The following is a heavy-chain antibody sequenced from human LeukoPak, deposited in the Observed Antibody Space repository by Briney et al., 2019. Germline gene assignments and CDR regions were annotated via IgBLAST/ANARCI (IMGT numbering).Heavy chain of an antibody. V-gene: IGHV4-34*01. D-gene: IGHD3-22*01. CDR2: INHSGTT. J-gene: IGHJ4*02. CDR1: GGSFSDYY. CDR3: ARDFDTGGYYFHY. Sequence: SETLSLTCAVYGGSFSDYYWSWLRQPPGKGLEWIGEINHSGTTVYSPSLKSRLTISLDTSKNQFSLKLTSVTAADTAVYYCARDFDTGGYYFHYWGQGTLVTVSS.